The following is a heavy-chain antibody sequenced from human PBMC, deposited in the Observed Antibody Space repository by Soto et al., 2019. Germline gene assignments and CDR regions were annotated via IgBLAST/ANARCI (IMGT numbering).Heavy chain of an antibody. J-gene: IGHJ6*02. CDR3: VQSRCGGDCLQSYSSHSYYGLDV. CDR1: GFSFSSIGEG. CDR2: IYWDDDK. V-gene: IGHV2-5*02. Sequence: QITLKESGPTLVKPTQTLTLTCTFPGFSFSSIGEGVGWIRQPPGKALEWLALIYWDDDKRYSPSLKSRLTTTKDTAKNQVVLTMTNMHPVHTATYYCVQSRCGGDCLQSYSSHSYYGLDVWGQGTTVTVSS. D-gene: IGHD2-21*02.